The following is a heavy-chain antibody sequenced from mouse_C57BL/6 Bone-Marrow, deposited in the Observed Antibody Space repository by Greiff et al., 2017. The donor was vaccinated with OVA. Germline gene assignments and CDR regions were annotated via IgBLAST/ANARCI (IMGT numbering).Heavy chain of an antibody. D-gene: IGHD2-4*01. Sequence: QVQLQQPGTELVKPGASVKLSCKASGYTFTSYWMHWVKQRPGQGLEWIGNINPSNGGTNYTEKFKSKATLTVDTSSSPSYMQLSSLTSENSAVSYGERFCDYGPGCAYWGQGTLVTVSA. J-gene: IGHJ3*01. V-gene: IGHV1-53*01. CDR2: INPSNGGT. CDR1: GYTFTSYW. CDR3: ERFCDYGPGCAY.